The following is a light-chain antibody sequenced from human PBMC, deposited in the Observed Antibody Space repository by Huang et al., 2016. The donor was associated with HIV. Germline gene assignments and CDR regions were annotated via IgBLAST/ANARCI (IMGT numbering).Light chain of an antibody. V-gene: IGKV4-1*01. CDR2: WAS. Sequence: DIVMTQSPDSLAVSLGDRTTIKCKSSQSVLYKSGSKNYLAWYQQKPGQPPKLLIYWASTRESGVPDRVSGSGSGTDFTLTISSLQAEDVAVYYCQQYYSIPYTFGQGTTLEIK. CDR1: QSVLYKSGSKNY. CDR3: QQYYSIPYT. J-gene: IGKJ2*01.